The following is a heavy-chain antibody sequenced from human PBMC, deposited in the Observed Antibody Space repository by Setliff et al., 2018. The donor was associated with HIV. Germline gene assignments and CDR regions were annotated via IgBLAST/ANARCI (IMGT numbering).Heavy chain of an antibody. J-gene: IGHJ6*03. CDR3: AKGLMVYAYYYYMDV. CDR2: ISYDGSNK. CDR1: GFTFSSYG. D-gene: IGHD2-8*01. Sequence: PGGSLRLSCAASGFTFSSYGMHWVRQSPGKGLEWVAVISYDGSNKYYADSVKGRFTISRDNSKNTLYLQMNSLRAEDTSVYSCAKGLMVYAYYYYMDVWGKGTTVTVSS. V-gene: IGHV3-30*18.